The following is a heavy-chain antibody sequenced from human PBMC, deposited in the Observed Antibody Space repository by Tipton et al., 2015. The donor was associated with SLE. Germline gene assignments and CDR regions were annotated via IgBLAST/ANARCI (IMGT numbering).Heavy chain of an antibody. CDR2: INHSGST. D-gene: IGHD3-16*02. V-gene: IGHV4-34*01. CDR3: ARGIVFQH. J-gene: IGHJ1*01. Sequence: TLSLTCTVSGGSISSYYWSWIRQPPGKGLEWIGEINHSGSTNYNPSLESRVTISVNTSKNQFSLKVRSVTAADTAVYYCARGIVFQHWGQGTLVTVSS. CDR1: GGSISSYY.